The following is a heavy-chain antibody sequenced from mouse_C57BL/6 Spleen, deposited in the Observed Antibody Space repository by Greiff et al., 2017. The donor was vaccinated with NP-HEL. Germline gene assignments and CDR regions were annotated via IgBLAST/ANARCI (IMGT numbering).Heavy chain of an antibody. CDR2: ISSGGSYT. Sequence: EVQLVESGGDLVKPGGSLKLSCAASGFTFSSYGMSWVRQTPDKRLEWVATISSGGSYTYYPDSVKGRFTISRDNAKNTLYLQMSSLKSEDTAMYYCAREGITTAMDYWGQGTSVTVSS. CDR1: GFTFSSYG. J-gene: IGHJ4*01. V-gene: IGHV5-6*01. D-gene: IGHD1-1*01. CDR3: AREGITTAMDY.